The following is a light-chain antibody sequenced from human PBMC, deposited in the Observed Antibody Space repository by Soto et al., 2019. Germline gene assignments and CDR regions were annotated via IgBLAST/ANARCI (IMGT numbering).Light chain of an antibody. J-gene: IGKJ4*01. CDR2: GAS. CDR3: QQYNNWPLT. V-gene: IGKV3D-15*01. CDR1: QSVSSN. Sequence: EIVMTQSPVTLSVSPGERATLSCRASQSVSSNLVWYQQKPGQAPRLLISGASTRATDIPARFSGSGSGTEFPLTISSLQSEDFAVYFCQQYNNWPLTFGGGTKVEI.